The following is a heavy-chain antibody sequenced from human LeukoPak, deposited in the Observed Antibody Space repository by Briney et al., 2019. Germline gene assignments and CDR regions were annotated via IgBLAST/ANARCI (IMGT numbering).Heavy chain of an antibody. CDR3: ARDQRSCSGGSCYPGWFAP. D-gene: IGHD2-15*01. Sequence: ASVKVSCKASGYTFTDYFIHWVRQAPGQGLEWMGWINPSGGTNYAQKFQGRVTMTRDTSISTAYMELSRLRSDDTAVYYCARDQRSCSGGSCYPGWFAPWGQGTLVTVSS. CDR1: GYTFTDYF. V-gene: IGHV1-2*02. CDR2: INPSGGT. J-gene: IGHJ5*02.